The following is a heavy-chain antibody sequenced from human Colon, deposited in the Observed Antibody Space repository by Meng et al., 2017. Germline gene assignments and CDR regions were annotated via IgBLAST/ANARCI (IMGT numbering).Heavy chain of an antibody. Sequence: QVQLQEVCPGLEKPSGPLSITCTVSGGPFTSGNFWGWVRQTPGKGLEWIGEIYDYGRTNYNPSLMSRVTISIDKSKSQFSLDLSSVIAAYTAVYYCCGGIAGTGRPLYFDYWGQGTLVTVSS. J-gene: IGHJ4*02. V-gene: IGHV4-4*02. D-gene: IGHD1-14*01. CDR3: CGGIAGTGRPLYFDY. CDR2: IYDYGRT. CDR1: GGPFTSGNF.